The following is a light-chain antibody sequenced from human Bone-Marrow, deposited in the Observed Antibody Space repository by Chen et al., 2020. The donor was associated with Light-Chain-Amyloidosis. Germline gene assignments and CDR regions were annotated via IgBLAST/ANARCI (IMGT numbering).Light chain of an antibody. Sequence: DIVMIQSPDSLAVSLGERATTNCRSSQSILYSSKNKTYLAWYQQKPGQPPKMLIYWASTRESGVPDRFSGGGSETDFTLTISSLQAEDVAVYYCHQYFSTPPTFGQGTKVEVK. J-gene: IGKJ1*01. CDR1: QSILYSSKNKTY. V-gene: IGKV4-1*01. CDR3: HQYFSTPPT. CDR2: WAS.